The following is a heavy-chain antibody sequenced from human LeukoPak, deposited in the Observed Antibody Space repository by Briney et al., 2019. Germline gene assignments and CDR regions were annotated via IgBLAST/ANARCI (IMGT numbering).Heavy chain of an antibody. Sequence: GGSLRLSCAASGFTFSTYSMNWVRQAPGKGLEWVSAISGSGGSTYYADSVKGRFTISRDNSKNTLYLQMNSLRAEDTAVYYCAKLGGYCSSTSCSDYWGQGTLVTVSS. D-gene: IGHD2-2*03. CDR1: GFTFSTYS. CDR3: AKLGGYCSSTSCSDY. CDR2: ISGSGGST. J-gene: IGHJ4*02. V-gene: IGHV3-23*01.